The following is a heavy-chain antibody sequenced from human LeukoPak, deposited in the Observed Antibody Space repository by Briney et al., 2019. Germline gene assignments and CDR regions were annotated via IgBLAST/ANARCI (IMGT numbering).Heavy chain of an antibody. V-gene: IGHV3-7*05. CDR1: GFTFSSYW. Sequence: GGSLRLSCAASGFTFSSYWMSWVRQAPGKGLEWVANIKQDGSEKYYVDSVKGRFTISRDNAKNSLYLQMNSLRAEDTAVYYRARDLTPGYSGYDGDYWGQGTLVTVSS. CDR2: IKQDGSEK. J-gene: IGHJ4*02. D-gene: IGHD5-12*01. CDR3: ARDLTPGYSGYDGDY.